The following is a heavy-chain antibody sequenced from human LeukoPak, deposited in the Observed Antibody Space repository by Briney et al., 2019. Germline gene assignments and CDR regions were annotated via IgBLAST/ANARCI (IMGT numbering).Heavy chain of an antibody. CDR1: GSTFSSYW. V-gene: IGHV3-74*01. CDR3: ARLGSSSWFGYYYMDV. D-gene: IGHD6-13*01. Sequence: GGSLRLSCAASGSTFSSYWMHWVRQAPGKGLVLVSRINSDVSSTIYADSVKGRFTISRDNAKNTLYLQINTLRAEDKAVYSCARLGSSSWFGYYYMDVWGKGTTVTVYS. CDR2: INSDVSST. J-gene: IGHJ6*03.